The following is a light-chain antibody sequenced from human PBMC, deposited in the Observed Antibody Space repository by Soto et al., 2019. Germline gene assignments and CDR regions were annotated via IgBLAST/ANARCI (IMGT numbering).Light chain of an antibody. CDR2: ATS. CDR1: QSVSSSF. J-gene: IGKJ2*01. Sequence: EIVLTQSPGTLSLSPGERATLSCRASQSVSSSFLAWYQQKPGQAPRLLIYATSIRATGIADRFSGSGSGTHFTLTISKLEPEDVAVYYCQQYGSSPETFGQGTKLQI. V-gene: IGKV3-20*01. CDR3: QQYGSSPET.